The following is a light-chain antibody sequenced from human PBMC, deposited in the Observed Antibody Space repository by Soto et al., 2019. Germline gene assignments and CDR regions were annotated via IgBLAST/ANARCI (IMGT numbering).Light chain of an antibody. J-gene: IGKJ5*01. Sequence: EIVMTQSPATLSVSPGERATLSCRSSQSVGSDLAWYQQKPGQAPRLLIYGASTRATGLPARFSGSGSGTDFTLTISSLQSEDFAVYYCQQYNTWPPITFGQGTRLEIK. CDR3: QQYNTWPPIT. CDR2: GAS. CDR1: QSVGSD. V-gene: IGKV3-15*01.